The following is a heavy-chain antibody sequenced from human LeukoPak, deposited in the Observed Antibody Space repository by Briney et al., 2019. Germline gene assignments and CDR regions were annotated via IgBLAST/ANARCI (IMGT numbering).Heavy chain of an antibody. D-gene: IGHD1-26*01. CDR3: ARDLGAARTN. V-gene: IGHV1-69*13. J-gene: IGHJ4*02. CDR1: GGTFSSYA. CDR2: ITPIFGTA. Sequence: SVKVSCTASGGTFSSYAISWVRQAPGQGLEWMGGITPIFGTANYAQKFQGRVTITADESTSTAYMELSSLRSEDTAVYYCARDLGAARTNWGQGTLVTVSS.